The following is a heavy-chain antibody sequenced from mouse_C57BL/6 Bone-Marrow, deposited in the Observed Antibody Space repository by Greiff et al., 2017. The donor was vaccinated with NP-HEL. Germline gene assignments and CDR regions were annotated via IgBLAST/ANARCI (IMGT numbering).Heavy chain of an antibody. CDR3: ASSGYLYAMDY. Sequence: QVQLQQPGAELVKPGASVKLSCKASGYTFTSYWMHWVKQRPGRGLEWIGRIDTNSGGTKYNEKFKSKATLTVDQPASTAYMPLSSLTSEDSAVNYCASSGYLYAMDYWGQGTSVTVSS. V-gene: IGHV1-72*01. CDR2: IDTNSGGT. D-gene: IGHD2-2*01. CDR1: GYTFTSYW. J-gene: IGHJ4*01.